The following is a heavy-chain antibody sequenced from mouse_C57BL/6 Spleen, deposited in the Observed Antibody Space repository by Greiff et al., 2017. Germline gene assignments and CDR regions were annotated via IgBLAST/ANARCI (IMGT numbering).Heavy chain of an antibody. Sequence: EVPGVESGGGLVQSGRSLRLSCATSGFTFSDFYMAWVRQAPGKGLEWIAASRNKANAYTTEYSASVKGRFIVSRDTSQSILYLQTNALRAEDNAIYYCARSFYGSYAMDYWGQGTSVTVSS. CDR2: SRNKANAYTT. V-gene: IGHV7-1*01. CDR1: GFTFSDFY. D-gene: IGHD1-1*01. CDR3: ARSFYGSYAMDY. J-gene: IGHJ4*01.